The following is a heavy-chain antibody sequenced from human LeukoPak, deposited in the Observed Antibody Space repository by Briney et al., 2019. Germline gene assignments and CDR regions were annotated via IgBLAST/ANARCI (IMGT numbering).Heavy chain of an antibody. CDR2: IKPNSGGT. J-gene: IGHJ5*02. V-gene: IGHV1-2*02. CDR3: ARGMGVLVPAATWFDP. CDR1: GYTFTGHS. Sequence: ASVKVSCKASGYTFTGHSMYWVRQAPGQGLEWMGWIKPNSGGTNYAQKFQGRVTMTRDTSISTAYMDLSRLRSDDTAVYYCARGMGVLVPAATWFDPWGQGTLVTVSS. D-gene: IGHD2-2*01.